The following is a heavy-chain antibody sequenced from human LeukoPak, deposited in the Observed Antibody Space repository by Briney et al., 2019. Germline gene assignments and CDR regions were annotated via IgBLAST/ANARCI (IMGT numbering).Heavy chain of an antibody. CDR1: GFAVGSNY. D-gene: IGHD2-15*01. Sequence: PGGSLRLSCVASGFAVGSNYMSWVRQAPGKGLEWVSVIYRGGNTYYADSVKGRFTISTDNSKNTLYLQMNSLRAEDTAVYYCARRPSGVVAAYYYYGMDVWGQGTTVTVSS. CDR3: ARRPSGVVAAYYYYGMDV. CDR2: IYRGGNT. J-gene: IGHJ6*02. V-gene: IGHV3-53*01.